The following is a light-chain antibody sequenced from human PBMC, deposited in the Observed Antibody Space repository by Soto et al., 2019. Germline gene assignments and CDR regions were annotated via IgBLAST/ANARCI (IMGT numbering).Light chain of an antibody. Sequence: DIVMTQSPDSLAVSLGERATINCKSSQSILHNSNDKNYLAWYQQKPGQPPKLLIYWASTRESGVPDRLSGSGSGTDFTRTSSSLQAEDVAVYYCQQYYRTPWTFGQGTKVEIK. CDR2: WAS. V-gene: IGKV4-1*01. CDR1: QSILHNSNDKNY. CDR3: QQYYRTPWT. J-gene: IGKJ1*01.